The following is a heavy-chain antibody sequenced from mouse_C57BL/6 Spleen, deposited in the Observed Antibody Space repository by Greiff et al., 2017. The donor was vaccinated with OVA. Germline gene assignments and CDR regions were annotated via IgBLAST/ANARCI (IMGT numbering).Heavy chain of an antibody. CDR3: ARPNYGNYFDY. J-gene: IGHJ2*01. Sequence: EVMLVESGGGLVQPGGSLKLSCAASGFTFSDYYMYWVRQTPEKRLEWVAYISNGGGSTYYPDTVKGRFTISRDNAKNTLYLQMSRLKSEDTAMYYCARPNYGNYFDYWGQGTTLTVSS. CDR2: ISNGGGST. D-gene: IGHD2-1*01. V-gene: IGHV5-12*01. CDR1: GFTFSDYY.